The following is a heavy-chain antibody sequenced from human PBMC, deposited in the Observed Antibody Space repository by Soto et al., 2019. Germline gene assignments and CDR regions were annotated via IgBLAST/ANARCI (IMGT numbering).Heavy chain of an antibody. D-gene: IGHD6-13*01. CDR3: ANGPGSSWYPFDY. Sequence: QVQLVESGGGVVQPGRSLRLSCAASGFTFSSYGMHWVRQAPGKGLEWVAVISYDGSNKYYADSVKGRFTISRDNSKNTLYLQMNSLRAEDTAVYYCANGPGSSWYPFDYWGQGTLVTVSS. CDR2: ISYDGSNK. CDR1: GFTFSSYG. J-gene: IGHJ4*02. V-gene: IGHV3-30*18.